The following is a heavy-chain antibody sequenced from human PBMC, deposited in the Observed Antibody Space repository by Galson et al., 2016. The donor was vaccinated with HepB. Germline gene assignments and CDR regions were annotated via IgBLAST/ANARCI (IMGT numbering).Heavy chain of an antibody. Sequence: SVKVSCKVSGYSLSELFIHWVRQAPGKGLEWMGSFDPDDGETVYAQKFQGRVTMTEDTSTDTAHMELSSLRFDDTAVYYCATRDMAGTTWAFNIWGQGAVVTVSS. CDR3: ATRDMAGTTWAFNI. CDR2: FDPDDGET. CDR1: GYSLSELF. D-gene: IGHD1-1*01. V-gene: IGHV1-24*01. J-gene: IGHJ3*02.